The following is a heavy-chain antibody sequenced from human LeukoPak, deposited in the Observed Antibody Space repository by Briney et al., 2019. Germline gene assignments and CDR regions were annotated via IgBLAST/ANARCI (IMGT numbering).Heavy chain of an antibody. D-gene: IGHD6-19*01. CDR1: GYTFTSCG. CDR3: ARGAGPPWFDP. Sequence: ASMKVSCKASGYTFTSCGITWVRQAPGQGLEWMGWISGYNGNTNYAQKFQGRVTMTRDTSISTAYMELSRLRSDDTAVYYCARGAGPPWFDPWGQGTLVTVSS. V-gene: IGHV1-18*01. J-gene: IGHJ5*02. CDR2: ISGYNGNT.